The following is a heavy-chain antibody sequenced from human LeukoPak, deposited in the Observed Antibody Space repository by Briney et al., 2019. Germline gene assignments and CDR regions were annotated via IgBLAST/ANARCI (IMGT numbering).Heavy chain of an antibody. D-gene: IGHD2-2*01. CDR3: ARRNGGTGYCSSTSCPYYYYYYMDV. CDR2: INPSGSST. V-gene: IGHV1-46*01. J-gene: IGHJ6*03. CDR1: GYSFTSHY. Sequence: ASVKVSCKASGYSFTSHYMHWVRQAPGQGLEWMGLINPSGSSTLYAQKFQGRVTMTRDMSTTTDYMELSSLRSEDTAVYYCARRNGGTGYCSSTSCPYYYYYYMDVWGKGTTVTVSS.